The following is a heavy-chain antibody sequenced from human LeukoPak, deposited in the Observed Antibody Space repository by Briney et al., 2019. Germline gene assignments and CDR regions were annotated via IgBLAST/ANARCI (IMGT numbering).Heavy chain of an antibody. V-gene: IGHV3-9*01. CDR1: GFTFDDYA. CDR2: ISWNSGSI. Sequence: PGGSLRLSCAASGFTFDDYAMHWVRQAPGKGLEWVSGISWNSGSIGYADSVKGRFTISRDNAKNSLYLQMNSLRAEDTALYYCAKGPGYYDFWNGLPYYFDYWGQGTLVTVSS. D-gene: IGHD3-3*01. CDR3: AKGPGYYDFWNGLPYYFDY. J-gene: IGHJ4*02.